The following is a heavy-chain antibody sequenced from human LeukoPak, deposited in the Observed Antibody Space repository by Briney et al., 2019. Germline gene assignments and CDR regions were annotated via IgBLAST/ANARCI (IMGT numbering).Heavy chain of an antibody. V-gene: IGHV3-20*04. Sequence: GGSLRLSCAASGFTFDDYGMSWVRQAPGKGLEWVSGINWNGGSTGYADSVKGRFTISRDNSKNTLYLQMNSLRAEDTAVYFCAREYGSGSYYYDYWGQGTLVTVSS. CDR2: INWNGGST. CDR1: GFTFDDYG. D-gene: IGHD3-10*01. J-gene: IGHJ4*02. CDR3: AREYGSGSYYYDY.